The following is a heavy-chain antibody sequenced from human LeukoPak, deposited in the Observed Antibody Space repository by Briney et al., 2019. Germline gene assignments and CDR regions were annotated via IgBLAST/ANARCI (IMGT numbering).Heavy chain of an antibody. CDR3: ARGHWWFGGTPNYPYYFDY. D-gene: IGHD3-10*01. CDR2: ISSSGSTI. CDR1: GFTFSSYE. J-gene: IGHJ4*02. Sequence: GGSLRLSCAASGFTFSSYEMNWVRQAPGKGLEWASYISSSGSTIYYADSVKGRFTISRDNAKNSLYLQMNSLRAEDTAVYYCARGHWWFGGTPNYPYYFDYWGQGTLVTVSS. V-gene: IGHV3-48*03.